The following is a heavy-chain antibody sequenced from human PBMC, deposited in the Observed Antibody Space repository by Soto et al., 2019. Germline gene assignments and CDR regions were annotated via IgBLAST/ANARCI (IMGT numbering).Heavy chain of an antibody. CDR2: INHRGST. V-gene: IGHV4-34*01. D-gene: IGHD2-21*01. CDR3: ARIPDCFDI. Sequence: SGTLSLTCAASGGSFSYYQWSWIRQPPGKGLERIGEINHRGSTNYNPSLQSRATISIDTSSHQFTLKLSSVTAADTAVYYCARIPDCFDIWSQGTMVTVSS. J-gene: IGHJ3*02. CDR1: GGSFSYYQ.